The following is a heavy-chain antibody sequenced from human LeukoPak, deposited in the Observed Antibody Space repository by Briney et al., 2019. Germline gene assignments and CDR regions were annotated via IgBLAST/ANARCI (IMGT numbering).Heavy chain of an antibody. D-gene: IGHD2-21*02. V-gene: IGHV4-38-2*02. CDR2: MYHSGSA. CDR3: ARDRGDANPGSSLGFDY. J-gene: IGHJ4*02. Sequence: PSETLSLICTVSGYSISSGYYWGWIRQPPGKGLEWIGSMYHSGSAYYNPSLKSRVTISIDTSKNQLSLRLRSVTAADTAVYYCARDRGDANPGSSLGFDYWGQGTLVTVSS. CDR1: GYSISSGYY.